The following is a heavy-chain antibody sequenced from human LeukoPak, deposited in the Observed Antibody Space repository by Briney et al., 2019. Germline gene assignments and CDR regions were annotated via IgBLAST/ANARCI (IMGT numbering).Heavy chain of an antibody. CDR1: GFTFSDYY. V-gene: IGHV3-11*01. D-gene: IGHD1-26*01. Sequence: GGSLRLSCAASGFTFSDYYMSWIRQAPGKGLEWASYISSSGSTIYYADSVKGRFTISRDNAKNSLYLQMNSLRAEDTAVYYCARDRSDSGSPSTPDYWGQGTLVTVSS. CDR2: ISSSGSTI. J-gene: IGHJ4*02. CDR3: ARDRSDSGSPSTPDY.